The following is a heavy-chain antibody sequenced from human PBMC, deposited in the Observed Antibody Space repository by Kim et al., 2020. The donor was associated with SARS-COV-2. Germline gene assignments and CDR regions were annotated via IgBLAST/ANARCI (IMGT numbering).Heavy chain of an antibody. CDR1: GGTFSSYA. V-gene: IGHV1-69*13. D-gene: IGHD6-19*01. CDR2: IIPIFGTA. CDR3: AAQYSSGWYSGVDV. J-gene: IGHJ6*02. Sequence: SVKVSCKASGGTFSSYAISWVRQAPGQGLEWMGGIIPIFGTANYAQKFQGRVTITADESTSTAYMELSSLRSEDTAVYYCAAQYSSGWYSGVDVWGQGTTVTVSS.